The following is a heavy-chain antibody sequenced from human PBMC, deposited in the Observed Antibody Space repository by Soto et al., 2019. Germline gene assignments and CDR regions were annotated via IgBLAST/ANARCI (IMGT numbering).Heavy chain of an antibody. Sequence: QVQLQESGPGLVKPSQTLSLTCTVSGGSISSGDYYWSWIRQPPGKGLEWIGYIYYSGSTYYNPSLKSRVTISVDASKNQFPLKMSSATAADTAVYYCASNSYGYTFYAYWGEGTLVTVSS. CDR1: GGSISSGDYY. J-gene: IGHJ4*02. D-gene: IGHD5-18*01. V-gene: IGHV4-30-4*01. CDR3: ASNSYGYTFYAY. CDR2: IYYSGST.